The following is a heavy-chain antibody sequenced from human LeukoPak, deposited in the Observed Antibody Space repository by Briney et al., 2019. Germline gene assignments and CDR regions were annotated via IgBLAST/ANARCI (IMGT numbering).Heavy chain of an antibody. J-gene: IGHJ4*02. V-gene: IGHV4-39*01. D-gene: IGHD2-2*01. Sequence: SETLSLTCTVSGGSISSGTYYWGWIRHPPGKGLEWIASLHYSGSTDYNASLKSRVSISVDTSRNQFSLRLRFLTAADTAVYYCARLGYCSSTSCYADNWGQGTLVTASS. CDR2: LHYSGST. CDR3: ARLGYCSSTSCYADN. CDR1: GGSISSGTYY.